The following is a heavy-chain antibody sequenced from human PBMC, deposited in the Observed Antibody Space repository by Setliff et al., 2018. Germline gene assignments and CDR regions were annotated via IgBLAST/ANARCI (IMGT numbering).Heavy chain of an antibody. J-gene: IGHJ4*02. CDR1: GFAFSKYW. Sequence: SETLRLSCGASGFAFSKYWMYWVRQSPGKGLEWIGEINHSGSTNYNPSLKSRLTISVDASTNQFSLKLYSVTAADTAVYYCRYWSGYYNNDYWGQGTLVTVSS. V-gene: IGHV4-34*01. CDR2: INHSGST. D-gene: IGHD3-3*01. CDR3: RYWSGYYNNDY.